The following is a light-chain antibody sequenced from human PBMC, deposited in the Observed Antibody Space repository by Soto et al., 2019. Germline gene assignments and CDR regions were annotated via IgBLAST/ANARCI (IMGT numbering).Light chain of an antibody. CDR3: AAWDDSLNGVV. CDR2: IND. CDR1: SSNIRSDT. Sequence: QSVLTQPPSASGTPGQRVTISCSGSSSNIRSDTVHWYQQLPGTAPKLLSYINDQRPSGVPDRFSGSKSGTSASLAISGLQSEDEADYYCAAWDDSLNGVVFGGGTKLTVL. J-gene: IGLJ2*01. V-gene: IGLV1-44*01.